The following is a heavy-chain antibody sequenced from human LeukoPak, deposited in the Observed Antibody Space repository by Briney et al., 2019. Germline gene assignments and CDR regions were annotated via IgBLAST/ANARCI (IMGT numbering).Heavy chain of an antibody. CDR3: ARRHHNWDY. CDR2: IYYSGST. Sequence: PSETLSLTCTVSGGSISSYYWSWIRQPPGKGLEWLGYIYYSGSTNYNPFLKSRVTISVDTSKNQFSLKLSSVTAADTAVYYCARRHHNWDYWGQGTLVTVSS. D-gene: IGHD5-24*01. CDR1: GGSISSYY. V-gene: IGHV4-59*08. J-gene: IGHJ4*02.